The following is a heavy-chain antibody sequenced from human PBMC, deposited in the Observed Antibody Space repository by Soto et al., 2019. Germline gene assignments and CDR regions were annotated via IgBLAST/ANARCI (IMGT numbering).Heavy chain of an antibody. D-gene: IGHD3-16*01. V-gene: IGHV4-4*07. Sequence: SETLSLTCTVSGGSISSYYWSWIRQPAGKGLEWIGRIYTSGSTNYNPSLKSRVTMSVDTSKNQFSLKLSSVTAADTAVYYCARAGKVFARPYSWFDPWGQGTLVTV. CDR1: GGSISSYY. CDR3: ARAGKVFARPYSWFDP. J-gene: IGHJ5*02. CDR2: IYTSGST.